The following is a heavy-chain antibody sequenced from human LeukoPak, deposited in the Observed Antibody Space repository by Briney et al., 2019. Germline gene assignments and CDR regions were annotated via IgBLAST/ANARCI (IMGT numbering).Heavy chain of an antibody. J-gene: IGHJ4*02. CDR3: AKSRPYYYDSSGYSSYYFDY. Sequence: GGSPRLSCAASGFTFSSYSMNWVRQAPGKGLEWVSSISSSSSYIYHADSVKGRFTISRDNAKNSLYLQMNSLRAEDTAVYYCAKSRPYYYDSSGYSSYYFDYWGQGTLVTVSS. V-gene: IGHV3-21*04. CDR1: GFTFSSYS. D-gene: IGHD3-22*01. CDR2: ISSSSSYI.